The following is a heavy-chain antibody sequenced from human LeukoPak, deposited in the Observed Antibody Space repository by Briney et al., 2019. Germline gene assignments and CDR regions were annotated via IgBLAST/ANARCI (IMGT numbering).Heavy chain of an antibody. Sequence: SETLSLTCTVSGGSISRGDYYWSWIRQPPGKGLEWIGYIYYSGSTYYNPSLKSRVTISVDTSKNQFSLKLSSVTAADTAVYYCARVVAATIFDYWGQGTLVTVSS. J-gene: IGHJ4*02. D-gene: IGHD2-15*01. CDR3: ARVVAATIFDY. CDR1: GGSISRGDYY. V-gene: IGHV4-30-4*08. CDR2: IYYSGST.